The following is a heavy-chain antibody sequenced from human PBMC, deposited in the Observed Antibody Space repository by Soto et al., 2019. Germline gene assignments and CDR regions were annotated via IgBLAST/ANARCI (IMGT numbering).Heavy chain of an antibody. J-gene: IGHJ4*02. CDR3: EKKAGYSGYDPFDY. D-gene: IGHD5-12*01. Sequence: EVQLLESGGGLVQPGGSLRLSCAASGFTFSSYVMSWVRQAPGKGLEWVSAVRTSGGSTFYAGSVKGRFAISRDNCKNTLYLHMNSLRADDMDVYYFEKKAGYSGYDPFDYWGQGTLVTVSS. CDR1: GFTFSSYV. CDR2: VRTSGGST. V-gene: IGHV3-23*01.